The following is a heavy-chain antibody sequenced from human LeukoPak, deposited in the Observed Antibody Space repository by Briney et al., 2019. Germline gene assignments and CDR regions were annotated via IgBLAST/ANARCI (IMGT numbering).Heavy chain of an antibody. J-gene: IGHJ4*02. CDR1: GYTFTTYG. CDR2: ISTYNGNT. Sequence: ASVKVSCKASGYTFTTYGITWVRQTPGQGLECMGWISTYNGNTNYAQKLQGRVTMTTDTSTRTAHMELRSLRSDDTAVYYCARVYDSSGYYYSDYWGQGTLVTVSS. CDR3: ARVYDSSGYYYSDY. D-gene: IGHD3-22*01. V-gene: IGHV1-18*01.